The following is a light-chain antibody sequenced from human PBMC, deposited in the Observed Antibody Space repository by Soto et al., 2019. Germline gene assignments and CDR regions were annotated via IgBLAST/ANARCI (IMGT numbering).Light chain of an antibody. J-gene: IGKJ1*01. CDR3: LQRSDWRT. CDR1: ESIGRS. V-gene: IGKV3-11*01. CDR2: DAS. Sequence: EIVLTQSPVSLSLSPGERATLSCRASESIGRSLAWYQQRPGQAPRLLIYDASNRATGIPARFSGSGSGTDFTLTISRLEPEDFAVYYRLQRSDWRTFGRGTKVDIK.